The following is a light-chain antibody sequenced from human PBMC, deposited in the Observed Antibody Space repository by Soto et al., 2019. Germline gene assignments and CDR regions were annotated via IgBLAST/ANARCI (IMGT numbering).Light chain of an antibody. Sequence: EIVLTQSPAPLSLSPGERATLSCRASQSISSYLAWYQQKPGQAPKLLIYDASNMATGIPARFSGSGSGTEFSLTISSLEPEDFAVYYWQQRSNCPRFTFGGGTKVEIK. V-gene: IGKV3-11*01. CDR1: QSISSY. J-gene: IGKJ4*01. CDR3: QQRSNCPRFT. CDR2: DAS.